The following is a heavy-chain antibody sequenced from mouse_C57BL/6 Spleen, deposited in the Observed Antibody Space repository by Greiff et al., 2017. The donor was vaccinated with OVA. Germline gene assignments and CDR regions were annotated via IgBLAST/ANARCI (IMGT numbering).Heavy chain of an antibody. J-gene: IGHJ4*01. CDR3: TRAGVIYAMDY. D-gene: IGHD2-1*01. CDR1: GFTFSSYA. Sequence: EVKVVESGEGLVKPGGSLKLSCAASGFTFSSYAMSWVRQTPEKRLEWVAYISSGGDYIYYADTVKGRFTISRDNARNTLYLQMSSLKSEDTAMYYCTRAGVIYAMDYWGQGTSVTVSS. V-gene: IGHV5-9-1*02. CDR2: ISSGGDYI.